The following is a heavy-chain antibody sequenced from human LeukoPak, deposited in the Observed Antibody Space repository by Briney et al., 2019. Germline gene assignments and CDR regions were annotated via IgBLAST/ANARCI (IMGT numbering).Heavy chain of an antibody. CDR1: GYTFTSYG. D-gene: IGHD3-10*01. V-gene: IGHV1-18*01. CDR2: ISAYNGNT. Sequence: EASVKVSCKASGYTFTSYGISWVRQAPGQGLEWMGWISAYNGNTNYAQKLQGRVTMTTDTSTSTAYVELRSLRSDDTAVYYCARTYGSGSSQLVAWGQGTLVTVSS. CDR3: ARTYGSGSSQLVA. J-gene: IGHJ5*02.